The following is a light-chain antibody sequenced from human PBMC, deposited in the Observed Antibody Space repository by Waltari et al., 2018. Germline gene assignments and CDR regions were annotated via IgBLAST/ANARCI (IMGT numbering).Light chain of an antibody. CDR1: KLGYRY. V-gene: IGLV3-1*01. CDR3: QAWDSSTYVV. Sequence: SYELTQPSSVSVSPGQTASITRSGVKLGYRYACWYQQKPGQSPVLVIYQDSKRPSGIPERFSGSNSGNTATLTISGTQAMDEADYYCQAWDSSTYVVFGGGTKLTVL. J-gene: IGLJ2*01. CDR2: QDS.